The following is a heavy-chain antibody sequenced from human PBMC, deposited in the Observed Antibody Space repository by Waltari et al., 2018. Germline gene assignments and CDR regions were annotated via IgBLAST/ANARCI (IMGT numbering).Heavy chain of an antibody. CDR3: ATGGYCSSTSCKDYYYYYMDV. D-gene: IGHD2-2*01. CDR2: IYYSGST. J-gene: IGHJ6*03. V-gene: IGHV4-59*11. Sequence: QVQLQESGPGLVKPSETLSLTCTVSGGSISSHYWVWIRQPPGKGLEWIGYIYYSGSTNYNPSLKSRVTISVDTSKNQFSLKLSSVTAADTAVYYCATGGYCSSTSCKDYYYYYMDVWGKGTTVTVSS. CDR1: GGSISSHY.